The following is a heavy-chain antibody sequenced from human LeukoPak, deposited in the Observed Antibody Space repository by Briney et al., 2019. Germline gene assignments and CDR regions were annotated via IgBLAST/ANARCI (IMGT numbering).Heavy chain of an antibody. Sequence: GESLKISCKGSGYIFTSYWIGWVRQMPGKGLEWMGIIYPGDSDTRYSPSFQGQVTISADKSISTAYLQWSSLKASDTAMYYCARRNYLWGSYRSYYFDYWGQGTLVTVSS. CDR3: ARRNYLWGSYRSYYFDY. CDR2: IYPGDSDT. CDR1: GYIFTSYW. J-gene: IGHJ4*02. V-gene: IGHV5-51*01. D-gene: IGHD3-16*02.